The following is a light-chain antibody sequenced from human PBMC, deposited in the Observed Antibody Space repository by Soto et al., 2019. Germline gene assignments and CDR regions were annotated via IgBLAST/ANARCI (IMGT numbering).Light chain of an antibody. V-gene: IGLV2-14*01. Sequence: QSALTQPASVSGSPGQSITISCTGTSSDVGGYYYVSWYQHHPGKAPKLMIYQVSNRPSGVSNRFSGSKSGNTASLTVSGLQAEDEADYYCSSYAGSSNVFGTGTKLTVL. CDR1: SSDVGGYYY. CDR3: SSYAGSSNV. J-gene: IGLJ1*01. CDR2: QVS.